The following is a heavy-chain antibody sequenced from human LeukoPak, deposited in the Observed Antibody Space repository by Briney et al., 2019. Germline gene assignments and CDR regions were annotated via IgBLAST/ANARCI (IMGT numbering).Heavy chain of an antibody. J-gene: IGHJ5*01. D-gene: IGHD6-19*01. CDR1: GGSISSYY. V-gene: IGHV4-4*07. CDR3: ARQLGSGWYEFDF. Sequence: SETLSLTCTVSGGSISSYYWSWIRQSAGKGLEYIGRGYATGTINYNPSLKSRVTISVDTSNNHFSLKLSSVTPADTAVYYCARQLGSGWYEFDFWGQGTLVTVSS. CDR2: GYATGTI.